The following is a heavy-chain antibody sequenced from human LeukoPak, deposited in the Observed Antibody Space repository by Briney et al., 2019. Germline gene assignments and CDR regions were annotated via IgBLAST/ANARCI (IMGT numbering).Heavy chain of an antibody. CDR3: ARGISTSGWLDY. CDR1: GFTVSSNF. V-gene: IGHV3-53*01. J-gene: IGHJ4*02. CDR2: IYSGATT. Sequence: EGSLRLSCAASGFTVSSNFMSWLRQAPGKRLEWGSVIYSGATTYYADSVKGRFTVSRDDSKNTLYLQMSSLRAEDTAVYFCARGISTSGWLDYWGQGTLVTVSS. D-gene: IGHD6-19*01.